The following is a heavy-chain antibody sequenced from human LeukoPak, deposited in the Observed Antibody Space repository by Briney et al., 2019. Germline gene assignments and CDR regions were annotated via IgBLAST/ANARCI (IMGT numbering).Heavy chain of an antibody. Sequence: SETLSLTCTVSGGSISSYYWSWIRQPPGKGLKWIGYIYYSGSTSYSPSLRSRVTISVDTSKNQFSLQLNSVTPEDTAVYYCARGAAARTSLDFDYWGQGTLVTVSS. D-gene: IGHD6-13*01. V-gene: IGHV4-59*12. J-gene: IGHJ4*02. CDR3: ARGAAARTSLDFDY. CDR1: GGSISSYY. CDR2: IYYSGST.